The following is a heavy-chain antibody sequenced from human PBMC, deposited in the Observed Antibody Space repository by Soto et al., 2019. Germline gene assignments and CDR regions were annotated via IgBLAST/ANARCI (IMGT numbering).Heavy chain of an antibody. CDR1: GFTFSDYY. Sequence: LRLSCAASGFTFSDYYMSWIRQAPGKGLEWVSYISRSGSNIYYADSVKGRFTISRDNAKNSLHLQMNSLRAEDTAVYYCAREEPMIVVAWGQGTLVTVSS. CDR3: AREEPMIVVA. CDR2: ISRSGSNI. J-gene: IGHJ4*02. D-gene: IGHD3-22*01. V-gene: IGHV3-11*01.